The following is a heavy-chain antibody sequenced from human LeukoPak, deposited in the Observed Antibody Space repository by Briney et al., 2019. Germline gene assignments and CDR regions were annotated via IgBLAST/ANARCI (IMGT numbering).Heavy chain of an antibody. CDR2: ISSSGSTI. V-gene: IGHV3-48*03. Sequence: GGSLRLSCAASGFTFSSYEMNWVRQAPGKGLEWVSYISSSGSTIYYADSVKGRFTISRDNAKNSLYLQMNSLRAEDTAVYYCASPKWGYDYVWGSYDYWGQGTPVTVSS. D-gene: IGHD3-16*01. J-gene: IGHJ4*02. CDR1: GFTFSSYE. CDR3: ASPKWGYDYVWGSYDY.